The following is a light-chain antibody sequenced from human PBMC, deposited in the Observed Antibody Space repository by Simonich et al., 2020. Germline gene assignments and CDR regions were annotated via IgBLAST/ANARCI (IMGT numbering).Light chain of an antibody. Sequence: QSALTQPASVSGSPGQSITISCTGTSSDVGGYNYVSWYQQHPGKAPKLMIYDVSKRPSGGSNRCSGYKSGNTASLTISGLQAEDEADYYCSSYTSSSTLVFGGGTKLTVL. CDR3: SSYTSSSTLV. CDR1: SSDVGGYNY. V-gene: IGLV2-14*01. J-gene: IGLJ3*02. CDR2: DVS.